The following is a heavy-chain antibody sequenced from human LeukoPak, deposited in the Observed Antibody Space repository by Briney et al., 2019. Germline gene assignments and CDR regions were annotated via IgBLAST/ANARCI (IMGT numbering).Heavy chain of an antibody. Sequence: GGSLRLSCAASGFTFSSYSMNWVRQAPGKGLEWVSSISSSSSYTYYADSVKGRFTISRDNAQNTPFLQMNSLRAEDTAVYYCVPFGVVNVLWGQGTLVTVSS. V-gene: IGHV3-21*01. CDR1: GFTFSSYS. D-gene: IGHD3-3*01. CDR2: ISSSSSYT. J-gene: IGHJ4*02. CDR3: VPFGVVNVL.